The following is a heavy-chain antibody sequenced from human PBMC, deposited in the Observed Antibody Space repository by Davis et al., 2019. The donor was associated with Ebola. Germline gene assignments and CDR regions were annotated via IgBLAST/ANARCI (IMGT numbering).Heavy chain of an antibody. Sequence: ASVKVSCKASGYTFTGYYMHWVRQPPGQGLEWMGWINPNSGGTNYAQKFQGWVTMTRDTSISTAYMELSRLRSDDTAVYYCAREGRYSGSYPLDYWGQGTLVTVSS. CDR2: INPNSGGT. V-gene: IGHV1-2*04. CDR1: GYTFTGYY. J-gene: IGHJ4*02. D-gene: IGHD1-26*01. CDR3: AREGRYSGSYPLDY.